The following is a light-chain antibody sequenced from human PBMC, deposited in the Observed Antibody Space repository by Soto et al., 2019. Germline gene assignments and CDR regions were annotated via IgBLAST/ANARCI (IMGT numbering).Light chain of an antibody. Sequence: EIVLTQSPATLSLSPGERATLSCRASQSVSSYLVWYQQKPGQAPRLLIYDASNRATGIPARFSGSGSGTDFTLTISSLEPEDFAVYYCQQRSNWPRALTFGGGTKVEIK. CDR2: DAS. CDR3: QQRSNWPRALT. CDR1: QSVSSY. J-gene: IGKJ4*01. V-gene: IGKV3-11*01.